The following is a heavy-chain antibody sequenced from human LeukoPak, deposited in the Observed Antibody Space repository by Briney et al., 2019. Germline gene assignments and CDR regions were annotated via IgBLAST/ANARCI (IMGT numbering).Heavy chain of an antibody. Sequence: SETLSLTCNVSGGSISSYYWNWMRQPPGKGLEWIGYMHYSGSTNYNPSLKNRVTVSVDTSKNQFSLKLSSVTAADTAVYYCARGRPAAGQDFFDYWGQGTLVTVSS. V-gene: IGHV4-59*01. CDR2: MHYSGST. CDR3: ARGRPAAGQDFFDY. CDR1: GGSISSYY. D-gene: IGHD6-13*01. J-gene: IGHJ4*02.